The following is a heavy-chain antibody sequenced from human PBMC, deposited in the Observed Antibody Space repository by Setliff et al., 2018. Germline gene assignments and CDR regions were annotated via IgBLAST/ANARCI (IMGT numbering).Heavy chain of an antibody. J-gene: IGHJ5*02. D-gene: IGHD3-10*01. Sequence: ASVKVSCKASGYTFTSYGISWVRQAPGQGLEWMGWISAYNGNTNYAQKLQGRVTMTTDTSTGTAYMELRSLRSDDTAVYYCARVSQYYYGSGSSSTVVDPWGQGTLVTVSS. CDR3: ARVSQYYYGSGSSSTVVDP. CDR2: ISAYNGNT. V-gene: IGHV1-18*01. CDR1: GYTFTSYG.